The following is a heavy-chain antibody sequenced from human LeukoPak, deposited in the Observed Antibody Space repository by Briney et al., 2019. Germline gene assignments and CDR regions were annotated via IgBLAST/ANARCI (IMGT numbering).Heavy chain of an antibody. D-gene: IGHD3-22*01. CDR2: ISSSGSTI. CDR1: GFTFSDYY. V-gene: IGHV3-11*01. J-gene: IGHJ4*02. CDR3: ASCVYYYDSSGLDY. Sequence: GGALRLSCAASGFTFSDYYVSWIRQAPGKGLEWVSYISSSGSTIYYADSVKGRFTISRDNAKNSLYLRMNSLRAEDTAVYYCASCVYYYDSSGLDYWGQGTLVTVSS.